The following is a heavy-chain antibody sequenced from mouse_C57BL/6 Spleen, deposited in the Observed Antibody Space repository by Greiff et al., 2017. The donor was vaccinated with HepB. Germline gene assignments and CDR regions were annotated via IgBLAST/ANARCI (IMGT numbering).Heavy chain of an antibody. CDR2: IRSKSSNYAT. J-gene: IGHJ1*03. CDR1: GFTFNTYA. V-gene: IGHV10-3*01. D-gene: IGHD1-1*01. CDR3: VRPYGSSSLGYFDV. Sequence: DVMLVESGGGLVQPKGSLKLSCAASGFTFNTYAMHWVRQAPGKGLEWVARIRSKSSNYATYYADSVKDRFTISRDDSQSMLYLQMNNLKTEDTAMYYCVRPYGSSSLGYFDVWGTGTTVTVSS.